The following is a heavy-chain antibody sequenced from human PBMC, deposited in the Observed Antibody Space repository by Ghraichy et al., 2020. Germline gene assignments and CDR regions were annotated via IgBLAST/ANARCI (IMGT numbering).Heavy chain of an antibody. CDR2: ISYDVSNK. J-gene: IGHJ4*02. CDR3: AKGSHMGKTGTNFDY. Sequence: GESLNISCAASGFSFSNYGMHWVRQAPGKGLEWVAAISYDVSNKYYADSVKGRFTISRDNSKNTLYLQMNSLRGEDTAVYYCAKGSHMGKTGTNFDYWGQGTLVTVSS. CDR1: GFSFSNYG. V-gene: IGHV3-30*18. D-gene: IGHD1-1*01.